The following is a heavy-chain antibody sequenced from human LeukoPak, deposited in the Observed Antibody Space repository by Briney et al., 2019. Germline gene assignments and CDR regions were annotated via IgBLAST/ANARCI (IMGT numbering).Heavy chain of an antibody. CDR2: IYYSGST. V-gene: IGHV4-30-4*01. CDR1: GGSISSGDYY. CDR3: ASPTATSDS. J-gene: IGHJ4*02. Sequence: PSETLSLTCTVSGGSISSGDYYWSRIRQPPGKGLEWIGYIYYSGSTYYNPSLKSRVSISTDTSKNQFSLNLSSVTAADTAVYYCASPTATSDSWGQGTLVTVSS. D-gene: IGHD1-1*01.